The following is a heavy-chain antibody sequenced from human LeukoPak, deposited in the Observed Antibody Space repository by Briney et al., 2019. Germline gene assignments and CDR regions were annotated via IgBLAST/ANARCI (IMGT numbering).Heavy chain of an antibody. CDR3: ARHVKYCSGGSCYSYYYYGMDV. D-gene: IGHD2-15*01. CDR1: GYSFNSYW. CDR2: IYPGDSDT. V-gene: IGHV5-51*01. J-gene: IGHJ6*02. Sequence: GESLKISCKGSGYSFNSYWIGWVRQMPGKGLEWMGIIYPGDSDTRYSPSFQGQVTISADKSISTAYLQWSSLKASDTAMYYCARHVKYCSGGSCYSYYYYGMDVWGQGTTVTVSS.